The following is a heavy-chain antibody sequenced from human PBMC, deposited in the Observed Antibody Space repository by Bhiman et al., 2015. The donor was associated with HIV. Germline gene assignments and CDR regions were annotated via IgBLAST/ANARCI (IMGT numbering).Heavy chain of an antibody. CDR2: IKNDGTNE. CDR1: GFTFSTYG. D-gene: IGHD3-10*01. Sequence: QVHLVESGGGVVQPGGSLRLSCAASGFTFSTYGMQWVRQAPGKGLEWVAFIKNDGTNEFYGDSVKGRFTISRDNAKNSLYLQMNSLRAEDTAVYYCATGDRGGTYGTAHWGQGTLVTVSS. V-gene: IGHV3-30*02. CDR3: ATGDRGGTYGTAH. J-gene: IGHJ4*02.